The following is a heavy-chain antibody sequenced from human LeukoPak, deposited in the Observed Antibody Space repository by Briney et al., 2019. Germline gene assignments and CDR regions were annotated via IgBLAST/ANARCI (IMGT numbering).Heavy chain of an antibody. J-gene: IGHJ6*02. Sequence: ASVKVSCKASGYTFTGYHMHWVRQAPGQGLEWMGGIIPIFGTANYAQKFQGRVTITADESTSTAYMELSSLRSEDTAVYYCARAAGGDYALYYYYGMDVWGQGTTVTVSS. CDR2: IIPIFGTA. D-gene: IGHD4-17*01. CDR3: ARAAGGDYALYYYYGMDV. CDR1: GYTFTGYH. V-gene: IGHV1-69*13.